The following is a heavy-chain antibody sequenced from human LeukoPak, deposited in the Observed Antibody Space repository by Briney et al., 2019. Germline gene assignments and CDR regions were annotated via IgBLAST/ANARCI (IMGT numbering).Heavy chain of an antibody. D-gene: IGHD6-19*01. CDR2: IKQDGSEK. CDR1: GFTFSSYG. V-gene: IGHV3-7*01. CDR3: ARESGIAVFPENKRDY. J-gene: IGHJ4*02. Sequence: PGGSLRLSCAASGFTFSSYGMHWVRQAPGKGLEWVANIKQDGSEKYYVDSVKGRFTISRDNAKNSLYLQMNSLRAEDTAVYYCARESGIAVFPENKRDYWGQGTLVTVSS.